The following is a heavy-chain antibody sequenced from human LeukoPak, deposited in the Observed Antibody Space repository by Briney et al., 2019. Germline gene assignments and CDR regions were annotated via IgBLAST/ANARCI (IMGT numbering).Heavy chain of an antibody. CDR3: ARLDYYGSGSYFDY. CDR2: ISSSGSTI. Sequence: GGSLRLSCAASGFTFSSYEMNWVRQAPGKGLEWVSYISSSGSTIYYADSVKGRFTISKDNARNSLYLQMNSLRAEDTAVYYCARLDYYGSGSYFDYWGQETLVTVSS. CDR1: GFTFSSYE. V-gene: IGHV3-48*03. J-gene: IGHJ4*02. D-gene: IGHD3-10*01.